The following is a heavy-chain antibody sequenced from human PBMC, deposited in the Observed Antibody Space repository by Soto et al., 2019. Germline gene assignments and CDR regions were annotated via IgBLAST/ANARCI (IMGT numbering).Heavy chain of an antibody. D-gene: IGHD5-12*01. Sequence: QVQLVESGGGVVQPGRSLRLSCAASGFTFSSYAMHWVRQAPGKGLEWVAVISYDGSNKYYADSVKGRFTISRDNSKNTLYAQMNSLRAEDTAVYYCARVAVEMATIHVFDYWGQGTLVTVSS. CDR1: GFTFSSYA. V-gene: IGHV3-30-3*01. CDR2: ISYDGSNK. CDR3: ARVAVEMATIHVFDY. J-gene: IGHJ4*02.